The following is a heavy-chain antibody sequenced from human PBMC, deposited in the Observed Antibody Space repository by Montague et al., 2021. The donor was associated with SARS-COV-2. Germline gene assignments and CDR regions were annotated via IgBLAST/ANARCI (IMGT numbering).Heavy chain of an antibody. J-gene: IGHJ6*02. Sequence: SETLSLTCTVSGGSISSSSYYWGWIRQPPGKGLEWIGSIYYSGSTYYNPSLKSRVTISVDTSKNQFSLKLSSVTAADAAVYYCARDYGDYSSSYYYGMGVLGQGTRGTVSS. CDR1: GGSISSSSYY. V-gene: IGHV4-39*01. CDR3: ARDYGDYSSSYYYGMGV. D-gene: IGHD4-17*01. CDR2: IYYSGST.